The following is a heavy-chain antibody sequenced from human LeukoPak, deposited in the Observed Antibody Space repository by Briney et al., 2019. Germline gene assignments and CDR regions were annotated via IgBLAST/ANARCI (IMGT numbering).Heavy chain of an antibody. V-gene: IGHV3-30-3*01. Sequence: GGSLRLSCAASGFTFSSYAMHWVRPAPGKGLEWVAVISYDGSNKYYADSVKGRFTISRDNSKNTLYLQMNSLRAEDTAVYYCAKDSGSGSYYQDYWGQGTLVTVSS. J-gene: IGHJ4*02. D-gene: IGHD3-10*01. CDR1: GFTFSSYA. CDR2: ISYDGSNK. CDR3: AKDSGSGSYYQDY.